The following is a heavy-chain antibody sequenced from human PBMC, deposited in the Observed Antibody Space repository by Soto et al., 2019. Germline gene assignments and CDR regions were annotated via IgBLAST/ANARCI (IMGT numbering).Heavy chain of an antibody. CDR1: GYTFTNYY. V-gene: IGHV1-46*01. CDR3: ARDGDGYNSWAIQSLDS. CDR2: LNPSGGST. D-gene: IGHD2-21*01. J-gene: IGHJ5*02. Sequence: QVQLVQSGAEVKKPGASVKLSCKASGYTFTNYYMHWVRQAPGQGLEWMGILNPSGGSTTYARNFQGRINLTSDTSTNTVYMELTSLRSEDTAIYYCARDGDGYNSWAIQSLDSWGQGTLVTVSS.